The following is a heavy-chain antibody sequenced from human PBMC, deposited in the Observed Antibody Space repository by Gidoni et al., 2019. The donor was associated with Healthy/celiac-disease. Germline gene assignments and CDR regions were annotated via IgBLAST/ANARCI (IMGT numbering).Heavy chain of an antibody. CDR3: ATDLHGVCYTGRSRCGRAFDY. V-gene: IGHV1-24*01. CDR1: GYTLTELS. J-gene: IGHJ4*02. D-gene: IGHD2-8*01. CDR2: FDPEDGET. Sequence: QVQLVQSGAEVKKPGASVKVSCKVSGYTLTELSMHWVRQAPGKGLEWMGGFDPEDGETIYAQKFQGRVTMTEDTSTDTAYMELSSLRSEDTAVYYCATDLHGVCYTGRSRCGRAFDYWGQGTLVTVSS.